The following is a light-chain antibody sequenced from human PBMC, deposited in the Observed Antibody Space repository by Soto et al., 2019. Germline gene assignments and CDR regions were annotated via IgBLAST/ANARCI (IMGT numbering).Light chain of an antibody. Sequence: EIVLTQSPGTLSLSLGERATLSCRASQSVRSSYLAWYQQKLGQAPRLLIYGVSNRATGIPDRFSGSGSGTGFTLTISRLESEDFAVYYCQQYGTSPRTFGQGTKVEIK. J-gene: IGKJ1*01. CDR2: GVS. CDR1: QSVRSSY. CDR3: QQYGTSPRT. V-gene: IGKV3-20*01.